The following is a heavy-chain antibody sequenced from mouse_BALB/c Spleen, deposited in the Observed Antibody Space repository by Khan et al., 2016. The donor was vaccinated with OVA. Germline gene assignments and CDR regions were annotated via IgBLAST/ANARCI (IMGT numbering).Heavy chain of an antibody. J-gene: IGHJ3*01. V-gene: IGHV5-9-3*01. CDR3: ARSGYGNFAY. D-gene: IGHD2-1*01. Sequence: EVKLEESGGGLVKPGGSLKLSCAASGFTFSTYAMSWVRQTPEKRLEWVATISSDGDYTYYPDNVTGRFTISRDNAKNILYLQMSSLRSEDTAMYYCARSGYGNFAYWGQGTLVTVSA. CDR1: GFTFSTYA. CDR2: ISSDGDYT.